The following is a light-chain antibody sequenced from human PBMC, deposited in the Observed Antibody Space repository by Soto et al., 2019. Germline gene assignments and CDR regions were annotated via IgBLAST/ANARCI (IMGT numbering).Light chain of an antibody. CDR1: SSDVGGYNY. Sequence: QSVLTQPASVSGSPGQSITISCTGTSSDVGGYNYVSWYQQHPGKAPKLMIYDVSNRPSGVSNRVSGSKSGNTASLTISGLQAEDEADYYCSSYTSSSSRVFGGGTTLTVL. CDR3: SSYTSSSSRV. V-gene: IGLV2-14*01. J-gene: IGLJ2*01. CDR2: DVS.